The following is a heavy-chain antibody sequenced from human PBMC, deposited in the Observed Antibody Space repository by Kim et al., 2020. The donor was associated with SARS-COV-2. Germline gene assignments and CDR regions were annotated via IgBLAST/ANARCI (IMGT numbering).Heavy chain of an antibody. CDR1: GGSFSGYY. CDR3: ARGVVGYSSRVGMVVLPFFDY. J-gene: IGHJ4*02. CDR2: INHSGST. Sequence: SETLSLTCAVYGGSFSGYYWSWIRQPPGKGLEWIGEINHSGSTNYNPSLKSRVTISVDTSKNQFSLKLSSVTAADTAVYYCARGVVGYSSRVGMVVLPFFDYWGQGTLVTVSS. V-gene: IGHV4-34*01. D-gene: IGHD3-22*01.